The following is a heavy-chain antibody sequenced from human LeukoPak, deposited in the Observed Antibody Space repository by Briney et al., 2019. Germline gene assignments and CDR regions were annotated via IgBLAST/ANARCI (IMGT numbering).Heavy chain of an antibody. Sequence: GGTLRLSCSASGFTFSAYAMYWVRQAPGKGLEYVSGISNNGGSSFYADSVKGRFTISRDNSKNTLYLQMSSLRAEDTAVYYCVKITSVTGGDCWGQGTRLTVSS. CDR2: ISNNGGSS. CDR1: GFTFSAYA. CDR3: VKITSVTGGDC. V-gene: IGHV3-64D*09. J-gene: IGHJ4*02. D-gene: IGHD1-1*01.